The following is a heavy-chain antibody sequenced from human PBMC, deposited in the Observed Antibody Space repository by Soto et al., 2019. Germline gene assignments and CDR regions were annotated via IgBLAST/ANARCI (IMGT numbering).Heavy chain of an antibody. Sequence: QVQLVQSGAEVKKPGSSVKVSCKASGGTFSSYAISWVRQAPGQGLEWMGGIIPIFGTANYAQKFQGRVTITADESTSTAYMELGSLRSEDTAVYYCARSGYSSSWYKTFYYYYGMDVWGQGTTVTVSS. CDR1: GGTFSSYA. CDR2: IIPIFGTA. V-gene: IGHV1-69*01. D-gene: IGHD6-13*01. CDR3: ARSGYSSSWYKTFYYYYGMDV. J-gene: IGHJ6*02.